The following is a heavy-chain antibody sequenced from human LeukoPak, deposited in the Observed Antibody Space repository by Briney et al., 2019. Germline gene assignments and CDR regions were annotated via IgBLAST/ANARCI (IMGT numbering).Heavy chain of an antibody. CDR3: ARDLQWELLHWFDP. V-gene: IGHV1-69*13. J-gene: IGHJ5*02. CDR1: GGTFSSYA. D-gene: IGHD1-26*01. Sequence: SVKVSCKASGGTFSSYAISWVRQAPGQGLEWMGGIIPIFGTANYAQKFQGRVTITADESTSTAYMELSSLRSEDTAVYYCARDLQWELLHWFDPWAREPWSPSPQ. CDR2: IIPIFGTA.